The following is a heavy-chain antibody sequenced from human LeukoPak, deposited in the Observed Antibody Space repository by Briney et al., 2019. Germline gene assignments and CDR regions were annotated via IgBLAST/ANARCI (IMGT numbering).Heavy chain of an antibody. CDR2: IWYDGSNK. CDR1: GFTFSSYG. J-gene: IGHJ4*02. CDR3: ARARMATIFLDY. Sequence: GGSLRLSRAASGFTFSSYGMHWVRQAPGKGLEWVAVIWYDGSNKYYADSVKGRFTISRDNSKNTLYLQMNSLRAEDTAVYYCARARMATIFLDYWGQGTLVTVSS. V-gene: IGHV3-33*01. D-gene: IGHD5-24*01.